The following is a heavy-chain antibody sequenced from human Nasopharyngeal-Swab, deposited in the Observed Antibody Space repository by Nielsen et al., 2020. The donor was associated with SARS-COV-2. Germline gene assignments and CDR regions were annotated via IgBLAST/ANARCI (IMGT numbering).Heavy chain of an antibody. CDR3: ARHGHYTFDS. CDR1: GFTFSSYG. Sequence: GESLKISCAASGFTFSSYGMHWVRQAPGKGLEWVAVIWYDGSNKYYADSVKGRFTISRDNSKNTVYLQMNSLRAEDTAVYYCARHGHYTFDSWGQGSLVTVSS. V-gene: IGHV3-33*01. CDR2: IWYDGSNK. D-gene: IGHD4-11*01. J-gene: IGHJ4*02.